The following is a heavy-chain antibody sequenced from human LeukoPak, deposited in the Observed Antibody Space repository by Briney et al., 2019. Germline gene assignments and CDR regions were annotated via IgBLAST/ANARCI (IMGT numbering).Heavy chain of an antibody. Sequence: ASVKVSCKASGYTFTSYGISWVRQAPGQGLEWMGSISAYNGNTNYAQKLQGRVTMTTDTSTSTAYMELRSLRSDDTAVYYCARDQAAVAGYYYYGMDVWGQGTTVTVSS. CDR2: ISAYNGNT. CDR1: GYTFTSYG. J-gene: IGHJ6*02. CDR3: ARDQAAVAGYYYYGMDV. V-gene: IGHV1-18*01. D-gene: IGHD6-19*01.